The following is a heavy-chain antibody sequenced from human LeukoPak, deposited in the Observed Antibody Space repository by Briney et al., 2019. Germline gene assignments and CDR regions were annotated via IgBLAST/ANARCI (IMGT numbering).Heavy chain of an antibody. J-gene: IGHJ4*02. CDR1: GGTFSSYA. V-gene: IGHV1-69*10. D-gene: IGHD2-2*01. CDR2: IIPIVGIA. CDR3: ARQTEGYCSSTSCQFDY. Sequence: SGTVSCKASGGTFSSYAISWVGQAPGQGVEGMGRIIPIVGIANYAQKFQGRVTITAEKSTSTAYMEVSSLRSEDTAVYYCARQTEGYCSSTSCQFDYWGQGTLVSLSS.